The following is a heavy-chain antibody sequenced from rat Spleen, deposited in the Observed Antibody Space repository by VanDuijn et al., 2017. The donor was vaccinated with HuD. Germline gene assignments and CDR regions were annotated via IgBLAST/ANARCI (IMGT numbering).Heavy chain of an antibody. V-gene: IGHV5-7*01. CDR2: ISYDGITT. D-gene: IGHD1-9*01. Sequence: EVQLVESGGGLVQPGRSLKLSCVASGFTFSDYNMAWVRQAPTKGLEWVASISYDGITTYYRDSVKGRFTISSENAKSTLYLQMDSLRSEDTATYYCARGAYYGYTYWYFDFWGPGIMVTVSS. CDR1: GFTFSDYN. CDR3: ARGAYYGYTYWYFDF. J-gene: IGHJ1*01.